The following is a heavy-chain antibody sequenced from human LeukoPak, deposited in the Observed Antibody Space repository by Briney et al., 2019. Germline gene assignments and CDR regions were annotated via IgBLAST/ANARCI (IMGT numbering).Heavy chain of an antibody. CDR1: GFTFSSYA. CDR3: AKLTRSSYSPFDY. D-gene: IGHD2-15*01. Sequence: PGGSLRLSCAASGFTFSSYAMSWVRQAPGKGLEWVSAISGSGGSTYYADSVKGRFTIPRDNSKNTLYLQMNSLRAEDTAVYYCAKLTRSSYSPFDYWGQGTLVTVSS. J-gene: IGHJ4*02. CDR2: ISGSGGST. V-gene: IGHV3-23*01.